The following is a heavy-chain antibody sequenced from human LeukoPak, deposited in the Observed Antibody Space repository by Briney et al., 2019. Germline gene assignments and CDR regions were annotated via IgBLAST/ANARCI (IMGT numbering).Heavy chain of an antibody. CDR1: GDTLSDVS. Sequence: GASVKVSCKVSGDTLSDVSIHWVRRAPGKGLEWMGWINAGNGNTKYSQKFQGRVTITRDTSASTAYMELSSLRSEDTAVYYCASDSGSYWPAQFDYWGQGTLVTVSS. J-gene: IGHJ4*02. CDR2: INAGNGNT. V-gene: IGHV1-3*01. CDR3: ASDSGSYWPAQFDY. D-gene: IGHD1-26*01.